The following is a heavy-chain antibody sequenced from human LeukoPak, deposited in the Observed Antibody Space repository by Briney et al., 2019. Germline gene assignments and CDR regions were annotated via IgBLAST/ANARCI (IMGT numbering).Heavy chain of an antibody. CDR2: VPGSGSST. Sequence: PGGSLRLSCAASGFTFSNYAMSWVRQAPGKGLEWVSTVPGSGSSTSYADSVQGRFTISRDNSKNTLYLQMNSLRAEDTAVYYCAKDLKAVLFACFDYWGQGALVTVSS. V-gene: IGHV3-23*01. J-gene: IGHJ4*02. CDR1: GFTFSNYA. D-gene: IGHD3-16*01. CDR3: AKDLKAVLFACFDY.